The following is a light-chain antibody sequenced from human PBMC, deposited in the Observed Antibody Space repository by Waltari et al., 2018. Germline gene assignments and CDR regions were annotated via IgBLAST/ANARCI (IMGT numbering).Light chain of an antibody. CDR1: QSVSSY. J-gene: IGKJ5*01. CDR2: DAS. V-gene: IGKV3-11*01. CDR3: QQRSNWPPEGT. Sequence: EIVLTQSPATLSLSPGEIATLSCRASQSVSSYFARYKPKPGQAPRLLIYDASNRATGIPARFSGSGSGTDFTLTISSLEPEDFAVYYCQQRSNWPPEGTFGQGTRLEIK.